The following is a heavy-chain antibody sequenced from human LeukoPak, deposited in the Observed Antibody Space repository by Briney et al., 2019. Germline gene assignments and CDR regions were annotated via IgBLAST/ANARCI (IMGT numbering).Heavy chain of an antibody. CDR3: VAEAARSRVDY. D-gene: IGHD6-6*01. CDR1: GGSISSGSYY. V-gene: IGHV4-61*02. J-gene: IGHJ4*02. CDR2: IYTSGST. Sequence: PSETLSLTCTVSGGSISSGSYYWSWIRQPAGKGLEWIGRIYTSGSTNYNPSLKSRVTISVDTSKNQFSLKLSSVTAADTAVYYCVAEAARSRVDYWGQGTLVTVSS.